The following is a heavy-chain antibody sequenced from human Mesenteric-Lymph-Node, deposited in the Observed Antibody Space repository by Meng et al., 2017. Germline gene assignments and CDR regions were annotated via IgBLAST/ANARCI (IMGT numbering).Heavy chain of an antibody. D-gene: IGHD4/OR15-4a*01. J-gene: IGHJ6*02. CDR3: ATCTPTEESVGRNAAKDGMDV. V-gene: IGHV3-21*01. Sequence: GESLKISCAASGFTFSSYSMNWVRQAPGKGLEWVSSISSSSSYIYYADSVKGRFTISRDNSKNTLYLQMNSLRAEDTAVYYCATCTPTEESVGRNAAKDGMDVWGQGTTVTVSS. CDR2: ISSSSSYI. CDR1: GFTFSSYS.